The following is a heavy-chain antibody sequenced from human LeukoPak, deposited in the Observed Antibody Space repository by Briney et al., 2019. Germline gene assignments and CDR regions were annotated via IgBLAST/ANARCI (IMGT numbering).Heavy chain of an antibody. Sequence: GGFLRLSCAASGFTFDDYGMHWVRQAPGKGLERVSLITWDGGRTYYADSVKGRFTISRDNSKNSLYLHMNSLRPEDTALYYCVKGGSYYGYFDYWGQGTLVTVSS. J-gene: IGHJ4*02. D-gene: IGHD1-26*01. CDR3: VKGGSYYGYFDY. CDR1: GFTFDDYG. CDR2: ITWDGGRT. V-gene: IGHV3-43D*04.